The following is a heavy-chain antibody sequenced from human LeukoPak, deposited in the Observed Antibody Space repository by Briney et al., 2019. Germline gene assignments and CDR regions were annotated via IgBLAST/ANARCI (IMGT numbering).Heavy chain of an antibody. V-gene: IGHV3-30*04. CDR3: ARDLRDIVVVPAAWTYYYYGMDV. Sequence: GGSLRLSCAASGFTFSSYAMHWVRQAPGKGLDWVAVISYDGSNKYYADSVKGRFTISRGNSKNTLYLQMNSLRAEDTAVYYCARDLRDIVVVPAAWTYYYYGMDVWGKGTTVTVSS. CDR1: GFTFSSYA. D-gene: IGHD2-2*01. J-gene: IGHJ6*04. CDR2: ISYDGSNK.